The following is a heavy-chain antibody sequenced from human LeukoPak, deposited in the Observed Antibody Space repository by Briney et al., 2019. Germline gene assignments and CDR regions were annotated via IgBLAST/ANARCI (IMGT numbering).Heavy chain of an antibody. V-gene: IGHV4-34*01. D-gene: IGHD6-19*01. CDR2: INHSGST. CDR1: GGSFSGYY. CDR3: ARGRWLDHYFDY. J-gene: IGHJ4*02. Sequence: SETLSLTCAVYGGSFSGYYWSWIRQPPGKGLEWIGEINHSGSTNYNPTLKSRVTISVDTSKNQFSLKLSSVTAADTAVYYCARGRWLDHYFDYWGQGTLVTVSS.